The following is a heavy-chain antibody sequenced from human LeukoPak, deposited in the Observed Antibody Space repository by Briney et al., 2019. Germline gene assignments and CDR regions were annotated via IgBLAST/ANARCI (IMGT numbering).Heavy chain of an antibody. V-gene: IGHV3-23*01. Sequence: GGSLRLSCAASGFTFSSYAMSWVRQAPGKGLEWVSAISGSGGSTCYADSVKGRFTISRDNSKNTLYLQMNSLRAEDTAVYYCAKGPTMITDRGDYWGQGTLVTVSS. CDR3: AKGPTMITDRGDY. D-gene: IGHD3-22*01. J-gene: IGHJ4*02. CDR1: GFTFSSYA. CDR2: ISGSGGST.